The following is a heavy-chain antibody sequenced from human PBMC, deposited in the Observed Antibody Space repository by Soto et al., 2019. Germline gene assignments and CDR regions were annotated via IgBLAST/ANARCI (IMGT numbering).Heavy chain of an antibody. Sequence: QVDLVQSGAEVKKPGASVTISCKASGSAITRYYIHWVRQAPGRGLEWMGIINPGGGSASYAQKFQERCNRAKDTSKGAVYMYLRSLRTEDTAVYYWARYTSGSSRNCLDVWGPGTTVNVSS. CDR3: ARYTSGSSRNCLDV. CDR2: INPGGGSA. V-gene: IGHV1-46*01. J-gene: IGHJ6*02. CDR1: GSAITRYY. D-gene: IGHD5-12*01.